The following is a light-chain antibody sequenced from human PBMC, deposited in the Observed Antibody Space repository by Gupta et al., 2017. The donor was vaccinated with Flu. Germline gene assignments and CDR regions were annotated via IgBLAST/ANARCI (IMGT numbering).Light chain of an antibody. V-gene: IGKV1-39*01. CDR3: QQSYDALSLT. Sequence: IQMXXSPSSLSASXGDRITITCRASQSVRSYLNWYQQKPGGAPKLLIYAASILHSGVPSRFSGSGSGTDFTLTITSLQPEDFATYYCQQSYDALSLTFGGGTKVDIK. CDR1: QSVRSY. J-gene: IGKJ4*01. CDR2: AAS.